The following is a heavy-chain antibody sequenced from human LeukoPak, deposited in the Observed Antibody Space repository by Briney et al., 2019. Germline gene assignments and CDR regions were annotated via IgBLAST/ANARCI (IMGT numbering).Heavy chain of an antibody. CDR1: GFTFSGYA. V-gene: IGHV3-23*01. CDR2: ISGSGGST. CDR3: AKGTMVRGVIIFLPATFDY. Sequence: PGGSLRLSCAASGFTFSGYAMSWVRQAPGKGLEWVSGISGSGGSTYYADSVKGRFTISRDNAKNSLYLQMNSLRAEDTAVYYCAKGTMVRGVIIFLPATFDYWGQGTLVTVSS. J-gene: IGHJ4*02. D-gene: IGHD3-10*01.